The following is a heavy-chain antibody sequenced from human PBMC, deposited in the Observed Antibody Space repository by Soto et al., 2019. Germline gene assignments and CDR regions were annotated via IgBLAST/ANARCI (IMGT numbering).Heavy chain of an antibody. CDR2: ISSSSSYT. Sequence: PRLSCAASGFTFSDYYMSWIRQAPGKGLEWVSYISSSSSYTNYADPVKGRFTISRDNAKNSLYLQMNSLRAEDTAVYYCARDRNDILTGYYKDYYYGMDVWGPGTTVTVFS. CDR1: GFTFSDYY. J-gene: IGHJ6*01. CDR3: ARDRNDILTGYYKDYYYGMDV. V-gene: IGHV3-11*06. D-gene: IGHD3-9*01.